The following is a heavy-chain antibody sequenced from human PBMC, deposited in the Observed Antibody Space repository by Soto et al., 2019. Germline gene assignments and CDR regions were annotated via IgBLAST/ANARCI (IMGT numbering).Heavy chain of an antibody. CDR3: ARYYYGSGSYYGRMDV. Sequence: EVQLVESGGGLVKPGGSLRLSCAASGFTFSSYSMNWVRQAPGKGLEWVSSISSSSSYIYYADSVKGRFTISRDNSKNRLYLQMNSLRAVDTAVYYCARYYYGSGSYYGRMDVWGQGTTVTVSS. CDR1: GFTFSSYS. V-gene: IGHV3-21*01. J-gene: IGHJ6*02. CDR2: ISSSSSYI. D-gene: IGHD3-10*01.